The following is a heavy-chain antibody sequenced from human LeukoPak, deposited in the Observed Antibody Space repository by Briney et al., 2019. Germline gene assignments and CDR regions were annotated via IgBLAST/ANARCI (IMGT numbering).Heavy chain of an antibody. CDR3: ARMWYSGYTFDY. Sequence: GASVKVSCKASGYTFTSYGISWVRQAPGQGLEWMGWISAYNGNTNYAQKLQGRVTMTTDTSASTAYMELSSLRSEDTAVYYCARMWYSGYTFDYWGQGTLVTVSS. CDR1: GYTFTSYG. J-gene: IGHJ4*02. CDR2: ISAYNGNT. V-gene: IGHV1-18*01. D-gene: IGHD1-26*01.